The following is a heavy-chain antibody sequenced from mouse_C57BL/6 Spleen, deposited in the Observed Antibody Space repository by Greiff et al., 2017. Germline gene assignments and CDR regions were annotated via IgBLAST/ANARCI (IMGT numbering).Heavy chain of an antibody. CDR1: GFTFSHYG. CDR2: ISSGSSTF. Sequence: EVKLVASGGGLVKPGGSLKLSCAASGFTFSHYGMHWVRQAPEKGLEWVAYISSGSSTFYSADTGKGRFTISRDNAKNTLFLQMTRLRSEDTAMYYCARNGECLDYWGQGTTLTVSS. CDR3: ARNGECLDY. V-gene: IGHV5-17*01. J-gene: IGHJ2*01.